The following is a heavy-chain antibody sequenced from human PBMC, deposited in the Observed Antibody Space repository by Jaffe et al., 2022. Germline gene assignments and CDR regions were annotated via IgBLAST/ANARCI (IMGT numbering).Heavy chain of an antibody. Sequence: QVQLQESGPGLVKPSETLSLTCTVSGGSISSYYWSWIRQPPGKGLEWIGYIYYSGSTNYNPSLKSRVTISVDTSKNQFSLKLSSVTAADTAVYYCARGGAPVATINYAFDIWGQGTMVTVSS. CDR1: GGSISSYY. CDR3: ARGGAPVATINYAFDI. V-gene: IGHV4-59*01. D-gene: IGHD5-12*01. J-gene: IGHJ3*02. CDR2: IYYSGST.